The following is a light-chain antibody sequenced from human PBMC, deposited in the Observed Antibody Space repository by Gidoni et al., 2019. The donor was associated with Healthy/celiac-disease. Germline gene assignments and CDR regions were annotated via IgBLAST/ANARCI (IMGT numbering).Light chain of an antibody. CDR1: QSISNW. J-gene: IGKJ3*01. CDR3: QQYNSYSIT. V-gene: IGKV1-5*01. Sequence: DIQMTQSPSTLSASVGDRVTITCRASQSISNWLAWYQQKPGKAPKLLIDDASSLESGVPSRFSGSGFGTEFTLTSSSLQPDDFATYYCQQYNSYSITFGPGTKVDIK. CDR2: DAS.